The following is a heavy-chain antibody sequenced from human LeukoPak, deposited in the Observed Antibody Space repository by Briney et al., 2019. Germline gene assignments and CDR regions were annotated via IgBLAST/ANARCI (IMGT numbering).Heavy chain of an antibody. D-gene: IGHD6-19*01. J-gene: IGHJ4*02. V-gene: IGHV3-21*01. Sequence: GGSLRLSCAASGFTFSSYSMNWVRQAPGKRLEWVSSISSSSSYIYYADSVKGRFTISRDNAKNSLYLQMNSLRAEDTAVYYCARGYSSGWYGPYYFDYWGQGTLVTVSS. CDR1: GFTFSSYS. CDR2: ISSSSSYI. CDR3: ARGYSSGWYGPYYFDY.